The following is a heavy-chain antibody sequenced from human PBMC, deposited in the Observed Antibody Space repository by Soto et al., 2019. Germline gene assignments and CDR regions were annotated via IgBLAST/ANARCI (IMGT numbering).Heavy chain of an antibody. D-gene: IGHD1-1*01. CDR2: SSNSGTFS. Sequence: QAGWSLRLSCASSVFTFSSYSMNWVRQAPGKGLEWISYSSNSGTFSRYADSVKGRFSISRDNTKNLLYLQMNSLRAEDTAVYYCARSGDNYNRLDYWGQGTPVTVS. V-gene: IGHV3-48*04. J-gene: IGHJ4*02. CDR1: VFTFSSYS. CDR3: ARSGDNYNRLDY.